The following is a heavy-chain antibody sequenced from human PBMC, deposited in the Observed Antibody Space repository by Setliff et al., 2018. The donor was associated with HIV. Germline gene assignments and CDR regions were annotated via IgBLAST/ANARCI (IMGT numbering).Heavy chain of an antibody. D-gene: IGHD3-10*01. CDR1: GGSISSSHDF. CDR2: ISYGGIT. Sequence: TLSLTCTVSGGSISSSHDFWNWIRQPPGKGLEWIGAISYGGITYYNPSLTSRVTISVDTSKNQFSLKVTSVTAADTAVYYCARARGIIIPYHYYMDVWGKGTTVTVSS. CDR3: ARARGIIIPYHYYMDV. J-gene: IGHJ6*03. V-gene: IGHV4-39*07.